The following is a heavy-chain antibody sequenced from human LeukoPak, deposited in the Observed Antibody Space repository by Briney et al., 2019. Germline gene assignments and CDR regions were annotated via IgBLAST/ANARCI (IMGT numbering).Heavy chain of an antibody. J-gene: IGHJ4*02. CDR2: IYYSGST. V-gene: IGHV4-59*08. CDR3: ARQTAVAGTLFLAYHAAYFDY. Sequence: SETLSLTCTVSGGPISSYYWSWLRQPPGKGLEWIGYIYYSGSTNYNPSLKSRVTISVDTSKNQFSLKLSSVTAADTAVYYCARQTAVAGTLFLAYHAAYFDYWGQGTLVTVSS. D-gene: IGHD6-19*01. CDR1: GGPISSYY.